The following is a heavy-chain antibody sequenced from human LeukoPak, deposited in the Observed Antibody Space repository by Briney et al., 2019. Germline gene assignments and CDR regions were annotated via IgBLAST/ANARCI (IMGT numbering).Heavy chain of an antibody. V-gene: IGHV3-30*02. CDR2: IRYDGSNK. Sequence: GGSLRLSCAASGFTFSSYAMHWVRQAPGKGLEWVAFIRYDGSNKYYADSVKGRFTISRDNSKNTLYLQMNSLRAEDTAVYYCAKDSWELDYYYYYYMDVWGKGTTVTVSS. J-gene: IGHJ6*03. CDR3: AKDSWELDYYYYYYMDV. D-gene: IGHD1-26*01. CDR1: GFTFSSYA.